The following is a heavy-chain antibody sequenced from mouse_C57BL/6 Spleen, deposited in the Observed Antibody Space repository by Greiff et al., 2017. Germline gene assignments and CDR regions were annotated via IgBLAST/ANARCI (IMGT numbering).Heavy chain of an antibody. J-gene: IGHJ3*01. CDR2: ISGGGGNT. CDR3: ARPQAAQATSFAY. CDR1: GYTFSSYT. Sequence: EVKVLESGGGLVKPGGSLKLSCAASGYTFSSYTMSWVRQSPEQRLEWVATISGGGGNTYYPDNVKGRFTMPRDNAKNTLYLQMSSLRSEDTALYYCARPQAAQATSFAYWGQGTLVTVSA. V-gene: IGHV5-9*01. D-gene: IGHD3-2*02.